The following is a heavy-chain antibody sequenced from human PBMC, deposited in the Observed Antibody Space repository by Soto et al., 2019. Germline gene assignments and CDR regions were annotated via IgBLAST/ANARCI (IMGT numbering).Heavy chain of an antibody. D-gene: IGHD2-21*01. CDR3: AINNKRGDSLFAP. CDR1: GGSISSGGYY. J-gene: IGHJ5*02. CDR2: IYYSGST. V-gene: IGHV4-31*03. Sequence: QVQLQESGPGLVKPSQTLSLTCTVSGGSISSGGYYWSWIRQHPGKALEWIGYIYYSGSTYYNPSLKRRVTIPLDTSKNQFSLELNSVTAADTAVYYGAINNKRGDSLFAPWGQGTLVTVSS.